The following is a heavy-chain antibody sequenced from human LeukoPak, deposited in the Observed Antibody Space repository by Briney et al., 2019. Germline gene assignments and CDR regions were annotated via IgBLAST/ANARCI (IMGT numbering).Heavy chain of an antibody. CDR1: GFTFDDYG. CDR3: ARLYCSGGSCYWAHDY. D-gene: IGHD2-15*01. CDR2: INWNGGST. J-gene: IGHJ4*02. Sequence: PGGSLRLSCAASGFTFDDYGMSWVRQAPGKGLEWVSGINWNGGSTGYADSVKGRFTISRDNAKNSLYLQMNSLRAEDTALYHCARLYCSGGSCYWAHDYWGQGTLVTVSS. V-gene: IGHV3-20*01.